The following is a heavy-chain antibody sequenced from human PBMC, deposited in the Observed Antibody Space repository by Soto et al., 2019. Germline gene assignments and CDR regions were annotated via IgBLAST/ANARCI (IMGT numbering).Heavy chain of an antibody. CDR1: GFSFSGYW. Sequence: EVQLVESGGGLVQPGGSLRLSCAASGFSFSGYWMGWVRQAPGKGLEWVDTIMKDGGTKKYVDSVKGRFTISRDNAKNSLFLQMNSLRAEDTAVYYCARDRDYYKADYWGQGTLVTVSS. CDR2: IMKDGGTK. V-gene: IGHV3-7*01. J-gene: IGHJ4*02. CDR3: ARDRDYYKADY. D-gene: IGHD1-26*01.